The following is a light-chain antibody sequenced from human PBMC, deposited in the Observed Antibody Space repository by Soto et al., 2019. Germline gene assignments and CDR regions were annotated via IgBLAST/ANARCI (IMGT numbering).Light chain of an antibody. CDR2: RNN. Sequence: QSVLTQPPSASGTPGQRVTISCSGTISNIGGNYVYWYQQLPGTAPKLLIYRNNQRPSGVPDRFSGSKSGTSASLAISGLRSEDEADYHCAAWDDTLSGHWVFGGGTKLTVL. CDR3: AAWDDTLSGHWV. V-gene: IGLV1-47*01. CDR1: ISNIGGNY. J-gene: IGLJ3*02.